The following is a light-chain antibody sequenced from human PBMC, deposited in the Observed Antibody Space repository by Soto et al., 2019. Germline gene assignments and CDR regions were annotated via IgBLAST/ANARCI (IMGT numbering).Light chain of an antibody. CDR2: EVS. CDR3: SSYTTSSTPYV. J-gene: IGLJ1*01. Sequence: QSALTQPASVSGSPGQSITISCTGTSSDVGGYNYVSWYQHHPGKAPKLMIYEVSNRPSGVSNRFSRSKSGNTASLTISGLQAEDEADYYCSSYTTSSTPYVFGTGTKVTVL. V-gene: IGLV2-14*01. CDR1: SSDVGGYNY.